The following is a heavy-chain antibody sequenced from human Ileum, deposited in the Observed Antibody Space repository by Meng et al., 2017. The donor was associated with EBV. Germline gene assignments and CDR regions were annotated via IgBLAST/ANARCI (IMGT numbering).Heavy chain of an antibody. V-gene: IGHV4-4*02. Sequence: VPLRASGPGLVKPSGTLSLTCPVSGDSISSDIWWSWVRQPPGKGLEWIGEVYHRGDTNYNPSLKSRVDISVDKSKNQFYLSLFSVTAADTAVYYCGRDQGRELINHWGQGTLVTVSS. CDR2: VYHRGDT. CDR3: GRDQGRELINH. J-gene: IGHJ4*02. D-gene: IGHD1-7*01. CDR1: GDSISSDIW.